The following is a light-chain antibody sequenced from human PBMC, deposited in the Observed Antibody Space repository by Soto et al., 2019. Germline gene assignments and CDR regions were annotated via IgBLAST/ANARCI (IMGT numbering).Light chain of an antibody. CDR1: SSDVGGYNY. Sequence: QSALTQPRSVSGSPGQSVTISCTGTSSDVGGYNYVSWYQQHPGKAPKLMISDVRKRPSGVPDRFSGSKSGNTASLTISGLQAEDEADYYCSSYTTSTTRIIFGGGTKLTVL. J-gene: IGLJ2*01. V-gene: IGLV2-11*01. CDR3: SSYTTSTTRII. CDR2: DVR.